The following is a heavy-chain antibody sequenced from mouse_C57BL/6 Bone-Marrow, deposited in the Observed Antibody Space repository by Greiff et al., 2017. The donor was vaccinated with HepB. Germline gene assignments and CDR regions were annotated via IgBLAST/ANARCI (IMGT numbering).Heavy chain of an antibody. J-gene: IGHJ1*03. CDR3: INYGSPHWYFDV. CDR1: GFTFSNYW. D-gene: IGHD1-1*01. V-gene: IGHV6-3*01. Sequence: EVHLVESGGGLVQPGGSMKLSCVASGFTFSNYWMNWVRQSPEKGLEWVAQIRLKSDNYATHYAESVKGRFTISRDDSKSSVYLQMNNLRAEDTGIYYCINYGSPHWYFDVWGTGTTVTVSS. CDR2: IRLKSDNYAT.